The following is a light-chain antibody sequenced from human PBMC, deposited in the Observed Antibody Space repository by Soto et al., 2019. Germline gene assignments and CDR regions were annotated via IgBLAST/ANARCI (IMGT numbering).Light chain of an antibody. CDR3: SSYTSRSTLEV. CDR2: EVN. V-gene: IGLV2-14*01. CDR1: SSDIGGYKF. Sequence: QSVLTQPASVSGSLGQSITISCTGTSSDIGGYKFVSWYQQHPGKAPKLMIYEVNNRPSGLSNRFSGSKSGNTAFLTISGLQADDEAYYYCSSYTSRSTLEVFGGGTKLTVL. J-gene: IGLJ3*02.